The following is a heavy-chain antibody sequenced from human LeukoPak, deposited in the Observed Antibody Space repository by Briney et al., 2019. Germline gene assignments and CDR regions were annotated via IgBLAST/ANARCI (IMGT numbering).Heavy chain of an antibody. D-gene: IGHD3-16*02. Sequence: TSKTLSLTCAVYGGSFSDYYWSWIRQPPGKGLEWIGEINHSGTTNYSPSLKSRVSISVDTSKNQFSLKLNSVTAADAAMYYCASHYSSGSYRYTGSFDSWGQGMLVNVSS. CDR2: INHSGTT. V-gene: IGHV4-34*01. J-gene: IGHJ4*02. CDR3: ASHYSSGSYRYTGSFDS. CDR1: GGSFSDYY.